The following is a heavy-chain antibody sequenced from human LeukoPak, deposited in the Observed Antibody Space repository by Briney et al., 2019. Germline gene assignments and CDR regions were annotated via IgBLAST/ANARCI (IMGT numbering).Heavy chain of an antibody. V-gene: IGHV3-21*01. CDR3: ARVHYYDSSGYYL. CDR1: GFTFSSYS. CDR2: ISSSSSYI. J-gene: IGHJ5*02. Sequence: PGGSLRLSCAASGFTFSSYSMNWVRQAPGKGLEWVSSISSSSSYIYYADSVKGRFTISRDNARNSLYLQMNSLRADDTAVYYCARVHYYDSSGYYLWGQGTLVTVSS. D-gene: IGHD3-22*01.